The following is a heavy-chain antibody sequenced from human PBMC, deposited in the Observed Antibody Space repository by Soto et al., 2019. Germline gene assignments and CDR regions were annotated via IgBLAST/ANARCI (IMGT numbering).Heavy chain of an antibody. J-gene: IGHJ4*02. D-gene: IGHD3-3*01. V-gene: IGHV4-34*01. Sequence: SETLSLTCAVYGGSFSGYYWSWIRQPPGKGLEWIGEINHSGSTNYNPSLKSRVTISVDTSKNQFSLNLDSVTAADTAVYFCARDFAYFDSWGQGTLVTVSS. CDR1: GGSFSGYY. CDR2: INHSGST. CDR3: ARDFAYFDS.